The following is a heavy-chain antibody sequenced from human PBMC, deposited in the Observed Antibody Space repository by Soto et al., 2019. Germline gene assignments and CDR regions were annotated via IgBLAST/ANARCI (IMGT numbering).Heavy chain of an antibody. D-gene: IGHD3-10*01. CDR3: ATGIDFMVRGVRTYYYSYMDV. CDR1: GFTFSNYA. V-gene: IGHV3-23*01. Sequence: GGSLRLSCAASGFTFSNYAMSWVRQAPGKGLEWVSTISGSGGSTYYADSVKGRFTISRDNSKNTLYLQMNSLRAEDTAVYYCATGIDFMVRGVRTYYYSYMDVWGKGTPVTISS. J-gene: IGHJ6*03. CDR2: ISGSGGST.